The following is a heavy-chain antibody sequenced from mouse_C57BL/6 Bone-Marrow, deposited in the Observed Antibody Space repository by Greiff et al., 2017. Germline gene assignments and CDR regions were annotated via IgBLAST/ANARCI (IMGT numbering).Heavy chain of an antibody. V-gene: IGHV1-82*01. J-gene: IGHJ3*02. Sequence: QVQLKESGPELVKPGASVKISCKASGYAFSSSWMNWVKQRPGKGLEWIGRIYPGDGDTNYNGKFKGKATLTADKSSSTAYMQLSSLTSEDSAVYFCARSDYSNSSFGWWGQGTLVTVSA. CDR2: IYPGDGDT. CDR1: GYAFSSSW. CDR3: ARSDYSNSSFGW. D-gene: IGHD2-5*01.